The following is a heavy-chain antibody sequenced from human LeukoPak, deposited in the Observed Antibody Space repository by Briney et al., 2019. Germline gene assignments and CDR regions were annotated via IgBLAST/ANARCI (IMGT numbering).Heavy chain of an antibody. CDR1: GGSVSSGSYY. D-gene: IGHD2/OR15-2a*01. CDR3: ARTLDNWFDP. V-gene: IGHV4-30-2*01. Sequence: PSETLSLTCTVSGGSVSSGSYYWSWIRQPPGKGLEWIGYIYHSGSTYYNPSLKSRVTISVDRSKNQFSLKLSSVTAADTAVYYCARTLDNWFDPWGQGTLVTVSS. J-gene: IGHJ5*02. CDR2: IYHSGST.